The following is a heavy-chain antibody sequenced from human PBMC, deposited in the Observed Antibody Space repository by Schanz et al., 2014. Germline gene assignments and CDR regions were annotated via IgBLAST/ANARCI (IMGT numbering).Heavy chain of an antibody. J-gene: IGHJ4*02. CDR3: ARDRGYCSGGSCLTFDY. D-gene: IGHD2-15*01. V-gene: IGHV3-30-3*01. CDR1: GFTFSSYA. Sequence: QVQLLQFGGGVVQPGRSLRLSCAASGFTFSSYAMHWVRQAPGKGLEWVALISNDGSIKYYADSVEGRFTISRDNSKNTLYPQMNTLRAEDTAVYYCARDRGYCSGGSCLTFDYWGQGTLVTVSS. CDR2: ISNDGSIK.